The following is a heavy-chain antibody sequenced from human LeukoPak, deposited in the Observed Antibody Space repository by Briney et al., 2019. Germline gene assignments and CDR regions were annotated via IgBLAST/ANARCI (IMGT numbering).Heavy chain of an antibody. V-gene: IGHV4-59*13. CDR1: GGSIRSYY. CDR2: IYYSGST. Sequence: SETLSLTCTVSGGSIRSYYWSWIRQPTGKGLEWIEYIYYSGSTNYNPSLKSRVSISVDTSKNQFSLKLSSVTAADTAVYYCARAGSTVTMLYPFDHWGQGTLVTVSS. J-gene: IGHJ4*02. D-gene: IGHD4-17*01. CDR3: ARAGSTVTMLYPFDH.